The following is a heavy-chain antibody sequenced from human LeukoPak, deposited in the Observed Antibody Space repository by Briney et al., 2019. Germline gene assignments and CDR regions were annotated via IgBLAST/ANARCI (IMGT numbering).Heavy chain of an antibody. CDR2: ISRIGNTK. CDR1: GFIFGDYY. J-gene: IGHJ5*02. Sequence: GGSLRLSCTASGFIFGDYYMAWVRQAPGKGLEWISYISRIGNTKYDAGSVKGRFIVSRDNAKNSLYLQMNNLRDDDTAVYYCARVREQQLVRTPFDPWGQGTLVTVSS. V-gene: IGHV3-11*04. D-gene: IGHD6-13*01. CDR3: ARVREQQLVRTPFDP.